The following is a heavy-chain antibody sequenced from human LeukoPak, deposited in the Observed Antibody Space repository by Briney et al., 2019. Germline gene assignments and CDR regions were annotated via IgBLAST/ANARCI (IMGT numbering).Heavy chain of an antibody. CDR1: GYTFTDYY. Sequence: ASVKVSCTTSGYTFTDYYIHWVRQAPGRGLEWMGWINPNSGETNSAQKFQGRVTMTGDTSISTAYMELRRVTPDDTAVYYCARDRDYSNTERGFDYWGQGTLVTVSS. V-gene: IGHV1-2*02. CDR3: ARDRDYSNTERGFDY. D-gene: IGHD4-11*01. J-gene: IGHJ4*02. CDR2: INPNSGET.